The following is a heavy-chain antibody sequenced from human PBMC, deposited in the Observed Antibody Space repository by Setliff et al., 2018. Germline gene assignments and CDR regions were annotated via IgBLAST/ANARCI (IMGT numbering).Heavy chain of an antibody. CDR2: TIPIFGTT. Sequence: VKVSCKASGGTFSSYGISWVRQAPGQGLEWMGGTIPIFGTTDYAQKFQGRVTIITDESTSTAFMQLSSLRSEDTAVYYCARDLDYQYYYDSSGRDAFDIWGQGTMVTVSS. CDR3: ARDLDYQYYYDSSGRDAFDI. D-gene: IGHD3-22*01. CDR1: GGTFSSYG. V-gene: IGHV1-69*05. J-gene: IGHJ3*02.